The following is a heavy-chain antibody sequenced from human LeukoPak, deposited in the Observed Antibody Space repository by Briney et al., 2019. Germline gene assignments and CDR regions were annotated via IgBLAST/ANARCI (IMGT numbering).Heavy chain of an antibody. CDR3: ARRGRYFDY. CDR1: GYSFTTYW. D-gene: IGHD3-9*01. Sequence: GESLKISCKASGYSFTTYWIGWVRQVPGKGLEWVGIIYPADSTAKYSPSFQGQVTISVDKSISTAYLQWSSLKASDTAMYYCARRGRYFDYWGQGTLVTVSS. J-gene: IGHJ4*02. V-gene: IGHV5-51*01. CDR2: IYPADSTA.